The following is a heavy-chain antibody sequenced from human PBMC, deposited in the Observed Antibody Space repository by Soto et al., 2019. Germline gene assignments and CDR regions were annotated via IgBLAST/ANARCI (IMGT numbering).Heavy chain of an antibody. CDR2: IKSKSDGGTT. CDR3: TTERAGAFDI. J-gene: IGHJ3*02. Sequence: EVQLVESGGGLVKPGGSLRLSCAASGFTFTKAWMPWVRQAPGKGLEWVGRIKSKSDGGTTDYAAPVKVRFTISSDDSRDTLYLEMNSLKTEDTAVYYCTTERAGAFDIWGQGTMLSVSS. CDR1: GFTFTKAW. V-gene: IGHV3-15*01.